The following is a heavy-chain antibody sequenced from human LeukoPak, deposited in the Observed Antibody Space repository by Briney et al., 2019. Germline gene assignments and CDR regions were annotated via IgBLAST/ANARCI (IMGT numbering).Heavy chain of an antibody. J-gene: IGHJ6*03. CDR2: TYYTGST. V-gene: IGHV4-59*01. CDR1: GGSITRYY. Sequence: SETLSLTCTVSGGSITRYYWSWIRQPPGKGLEWIGYTYYTGSTNYNPSLKSRVTISLDTSRNTFSLKLSSVTAADTAVYFCSRNYDILTGYYSPYYYYMDVWGKGTTVTISS. CDR3: SRNYDILTGYYSPYYYYMDV. D-gene: IGHD3-9*01.